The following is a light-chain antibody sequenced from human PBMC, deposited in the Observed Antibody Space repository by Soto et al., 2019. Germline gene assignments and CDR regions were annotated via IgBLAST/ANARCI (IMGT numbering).Light chain of an antibody. CDR2: GAS. CDR1: QSVSSSY. CDR3: QQYGSSGT. Sequence: FTQCPGSLSLSAGEKASLSCMASQSVSSSYLAWYQQKPGQAPRLLIYGASNRATGITDRFSGSGFGTDLPFTISRLEPKDFAVYYCQQYGSSGTFGQGTKVDIK. J-gene: IGKJ1*01. V-gene: IGKV3-20*01.